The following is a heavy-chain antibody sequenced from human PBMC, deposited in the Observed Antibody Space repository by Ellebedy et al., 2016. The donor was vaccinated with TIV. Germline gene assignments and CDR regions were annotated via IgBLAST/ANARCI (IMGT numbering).Heavy chain of an antibody. V-gene: IGHV3-13*01. J-gene: IGHJ4*03. CDR2: IGTAGDT. CDR3: ARVRFGDTAVDY. D-gene: IGHD2-21*01. CDR1: GFTFSSYD. Sequence: GGSLRLSCAASGFTFSSYDMHWVRQGTGKGLEWVSAIGTAGDTYYPGSVKGRFPTSRENAKNSLYLQITSLRAEDTAVYYCARVRFGDTAVDYWGQGTLVTVSS.